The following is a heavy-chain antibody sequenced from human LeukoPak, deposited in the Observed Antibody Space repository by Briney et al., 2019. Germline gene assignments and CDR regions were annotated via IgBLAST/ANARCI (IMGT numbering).Heavy chain of an antibody. Sequence: PGGSLRLSCAASGFTFSSYAMSWVRQAPGKGLEWVSAISGSGGSTYYADSVKGRFTISRDNSKNTLYLQMNSLRAEDTAVYYRAKGDLLDGDGYNYSFDYWGQGTLVTVSS. J-gene: IGHJ4*02. CDR3: AKGDLLDGDGYNYSFDY. CDR1: GFTFSSYA. D-gene: IGHD5-24*01. CDR2: ISGSGGST. V-gene: IGHV3-23*01.